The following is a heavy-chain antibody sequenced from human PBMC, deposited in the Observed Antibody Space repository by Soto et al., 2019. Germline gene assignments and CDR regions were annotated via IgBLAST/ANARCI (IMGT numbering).Heavy chain of an antibody. CDR1: GFTFSSYA. V-gene: IGHV3-30-3*01. J-gene: IGHJ6*02. CDR2: ISYDGSNK. D-gene: IGHD2-15*01. Sequence: QVQLVESGGGVVQPGRSLRLSCAASGFTFSSYAMHWVRQAPGKGLEWVAVISYDGSNKYYADSVKGRFTISRDNSKTTLYLQMNSLRAEDTAVYYCARAGCDGGICYTLVGRRYGMDVWGQGTTVTVSS. CDR3: ARAGCDGGICYTLVGRRYGMDV.